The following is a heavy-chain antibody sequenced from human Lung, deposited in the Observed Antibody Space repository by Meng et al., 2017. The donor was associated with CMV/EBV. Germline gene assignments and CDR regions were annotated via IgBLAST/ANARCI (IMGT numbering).Heavy chain of an antibody. CDR3: ARDHKFRVGIVVVPAFDI. J-gene: IGHJ3*02. Sequence: GSXRLXCTVSGGSISSSNYYWGWIRQPPGKGLEWIGRMLSTGSTYYNPSLKSRVTISLDTSKNQFSLKLNSVTAADTAVYFCARDHKFRVGIVVVPAFDIWXQGTMVTVSS. CDR1: GGSISSSNYY. V-gene: IGHV4-39*07. CDR2: MLSTGST. D-gene: IGHD2-2*01.